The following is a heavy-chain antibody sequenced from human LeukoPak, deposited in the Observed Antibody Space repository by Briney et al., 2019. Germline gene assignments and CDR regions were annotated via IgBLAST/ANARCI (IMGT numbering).Heavy chain of an antibody. CDR3: AKSSSSSSFDPFDI. Sequence: GGSLRLSCAASGFTFSSYAMHWVRQAPGKGLEWVAVISFDGSNKYYADSVKGRFTISRDNSKNTLYLQMNSLRAEDTAVYYCAKSSSSSSFDPFDIWGQGTMVTVSS. V-gene: IGHV3-30-3*02. D-gene: IGHD6-13*01. J-gene: IGHJ3*02. CDR1: GFTFSSYA. CDR2: ISFDGSNK.